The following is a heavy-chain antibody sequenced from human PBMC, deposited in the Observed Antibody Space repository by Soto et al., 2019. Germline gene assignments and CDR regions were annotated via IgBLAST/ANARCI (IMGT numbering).Heavy chain of an antibody. CDR2: IKQDGREK. Sequence: GGSLRLSCAASGFTFSSYWMSWVRQAPGKGLQWVANIKQDGREKYYVDSVKGRFTISRDNAKNSLYLQMNSLRAEDTAVYYCGRDLRDWDSGSYSYDYWGQGTLVTVSS. D-gene: IGHD1-26*01. V-gene: IGHV3-7*04. CDR3: GRDLRDWDSGSYSYDY. CDR1: GFTFSSYW. J-gene: IGHJ4*02.